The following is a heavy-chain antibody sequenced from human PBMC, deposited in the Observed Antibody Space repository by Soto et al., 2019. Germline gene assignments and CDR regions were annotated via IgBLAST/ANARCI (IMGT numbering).Heavy chain of an antibody. J-gene: IGHJ6*02. V-gene: IGHV3-30-3*01. D-gene: IGHD6-13*01. CDR3: ARDRVAAAGYYYYGMDV. CDR1: GFTFSSYA. CDR2: ISYDGSNK. Sequence: QVQLVESGGGVVQPGRSLRLSCAASGFTFSSYAIHWVRQAPGKGLEWVAVISYDGSNKYYADSVKGRFTISRDNSKNTLYLQMNSLRAEDTAVYYCARDRVAAAGYYYYGMDVWGQGTTVTVSS.